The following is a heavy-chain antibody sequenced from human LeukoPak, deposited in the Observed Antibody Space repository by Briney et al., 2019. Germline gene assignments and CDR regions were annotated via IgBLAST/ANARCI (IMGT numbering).Heavy chain of an antibody. Sequence: SVKVPCKASGGTFSSYAISWVRQAPGQGLEWMGRIIPILGIANYAQKFQGRVTITADKSTSTAYMELSSLRSEDTAVYYCARDQRGIAAAVDYWGQGTLVTVSS. V-gene: IGHV1-69*04. J-gene: IGHJ4*02. CDR1: GGTFSSYA. D-gene: IGHD6-13*01. CDR3: ARDQRGIAAAVDY. CDR2: IIPILGIA.